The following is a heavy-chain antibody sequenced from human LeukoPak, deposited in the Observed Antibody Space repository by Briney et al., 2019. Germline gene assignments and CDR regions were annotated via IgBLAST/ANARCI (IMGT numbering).Heavy chain of an antibody. CDR3: ARVGVVTIFGVVILSCFDP. J-gene: IGHJ5*02. D-gene: IGHD3-3*01. Sequence: SETLSLTCTVSGGSISSYYWSWIRQLPGEGLEWIGYIYYSGSTNYNPSLKSRVTISVDTSKNQFSLKLSSVTAADTAVYYCARVGVVTIFGVVILSCFDPWGPGTLVTVSS. V-gene: IGHV4-59*01. CDR2: IYYSGST. CDR1: GGSISSYY.